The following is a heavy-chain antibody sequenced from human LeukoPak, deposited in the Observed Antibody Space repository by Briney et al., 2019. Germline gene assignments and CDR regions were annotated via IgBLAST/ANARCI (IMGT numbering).Heavy chain of an antibody. D-gene: IGHD2-2*01. CDR1: GFTFSDTL. CDR2: IKPGGSEK. CDR3: TKGGYSTSWYWIY. J-gene: IGHJ4*02. Sequence: GGSLRLSCAASGFTFSDTLMTWVRQAPGKGLEWVATIKPGGSEKYYVDSVRGRFTISRVNAENSLYLQMNSLRAEDTAVYHCTKGGYSTSWYWIYWGQGTLVTVSS. V-gene: IGHV3-7*03.